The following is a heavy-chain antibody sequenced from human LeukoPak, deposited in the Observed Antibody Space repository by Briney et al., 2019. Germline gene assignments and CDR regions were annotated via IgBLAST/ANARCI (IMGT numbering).Heavy chain of an antibody. Sequence: GASVKVSCKAFGYTFTDYYIHWVKEAPGKGLEWMGRVDPEDGETTYAEKFQGRVTITADTSTDTAYMELNNLRSEDTAVYYCATMTTFAPWGQGPLVTVS. J-gene: IGHJ5*02. V-gene: IGHV1-69-2*01. CDR3: ATMTTFAP. D-gene: IGHD4-11*01. CDR1: GYTFTDYY. CDR2: VDPEDGET.